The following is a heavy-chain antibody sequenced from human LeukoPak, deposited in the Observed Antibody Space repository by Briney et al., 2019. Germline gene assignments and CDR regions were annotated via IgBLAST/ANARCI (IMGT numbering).Heavy chain of an antibody. Sequence: PSQTLSLTCTVSGGSISSGDYYWSWIRLPPGKGLEWIGYIYYSGSTYYNPSLKSRVTISVDTSKNQFSLKLSSVTDADTAVYYCARDFNYGDYKVDAFDIWGQGTMVTVSS. J-gene: IGHJ3*02. CDR2: IYYSGST. V-gene: IGHV4-30-4*08. CDR3: ARDFNYGDYKVDAFDI. D-gene: IGHD4-17*01. CDR1: GGSISSGDYY.